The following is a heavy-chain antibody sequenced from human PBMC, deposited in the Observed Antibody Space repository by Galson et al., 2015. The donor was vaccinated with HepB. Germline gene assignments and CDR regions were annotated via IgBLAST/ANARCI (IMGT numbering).Heavy chain of an antibody. Sequence: SLRLSCAASGFSFSNYWMSWVRQAPGKGLEWVANIKQDGSEKYYVDSVKGRFTISRDNAKNSLYLRMNSLRAEDTAVYYCARDRCTSTSCFFDYWGQGTLVTVSS. V-gene: IGHV3-7*03. CDR3: ARDRCTSTSCFFDY. CDR1: GFSFSNYW. D-gene: IGHD2-2*01. CDR2: IKQDGSEK. J-gene: IGHJ4*02.